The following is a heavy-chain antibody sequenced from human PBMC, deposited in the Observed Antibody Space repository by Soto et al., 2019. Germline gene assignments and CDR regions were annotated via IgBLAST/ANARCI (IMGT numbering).Heavy chain of an antibody. CDR1: GFTFSSYG. CDR3: ARGGVAFDY. Sequence: QVQLVESGGGVVQPGRSLRLSCAASGFTFSSYGMHWVRQAPGKGLEWVAVISYDGSNKYYADSVKGRFTISRDNSKNTLYLQMNSLRAEDTAVYYCARGGVAFDYWGKGTLVTVSS. D-gene: IGHD2-15*01. CDR2: ISYDGSNK. J-gene: IGHJ4*02. V-gene: IGHV3-30*03.